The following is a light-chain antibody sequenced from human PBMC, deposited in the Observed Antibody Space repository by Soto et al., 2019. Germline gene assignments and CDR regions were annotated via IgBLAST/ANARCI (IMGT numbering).Light chain of an antibody. CDR2: DAS. CDR3: QQYNAYPYT. Sequence: DIPMTQSPSTLSASVGDRITIACRASQTINNDLAWYQQIPGKPPRLLIYDASNLQSGVPSRFSGGGSGTEFTLTISSLQPDDFATYFCQQYNAYPYTFGQGTNLDI. CDR1: QTINND. J-gene: IGKJ2*01. V-gene: IGKV1-5*01.